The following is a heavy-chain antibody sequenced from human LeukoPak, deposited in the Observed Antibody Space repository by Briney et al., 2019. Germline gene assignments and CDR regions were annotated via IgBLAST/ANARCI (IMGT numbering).Heavy chain of an antibody. D-gene: IGHD3-22*01. V-gene: IGHV3-48*03. Sequence: GGSLRLSCAGFGFTFRSYEMNWVRQAPGEGLEWISYISSTGSAIYYADSVKGRFTISRDNAKNSLYLQMNSLRAEDTAVYYCPRVFSYYTYSFDYWGQGTLVTVSS. CDR1: GFTFRSYE. J-gene: IGHJ4*02. CDR2: ISSTGSAI. CDR3: PRVFSYYTYSFDY.